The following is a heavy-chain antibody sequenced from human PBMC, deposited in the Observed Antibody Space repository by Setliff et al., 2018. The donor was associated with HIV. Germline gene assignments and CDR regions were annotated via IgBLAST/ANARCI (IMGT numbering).Heavy chain of an antibody. CDR1: GGSITGYY. Sequence: SETLSLTCAVSGGSITGYYWSWIRQPPGKGLEWIGLFYYGGSTDYKPALKNRVAISVDTSKNQFSLKLSSVTAADTAVYYCARDGRDRTTVTIYSLYGMDVWGKGTTVTVSS. D-gene: IGHD4-17*01. V-gene: IGHV4-59*12. CDR3: ARDGRDRTTVTIYSLYGMDV. J-gene: IGHJ6*04. CDR2: FYYGGST.